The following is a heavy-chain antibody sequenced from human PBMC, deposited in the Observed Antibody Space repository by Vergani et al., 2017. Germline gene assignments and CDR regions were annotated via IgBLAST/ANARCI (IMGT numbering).Heavy chain of an antibody. CDR2: IYTSGST. V-gene: IGHV4-4*07. D-gene: IGHD3-16*01. CDR1: GGSISSYY. J-gene: IGHJ4*02. CDR3: ARGLFTTGFDY. Sequence: QVQLQESGPGLVKPSETLSLTCTVSGGSISSYYWSWIRQPSGQGLEWIGRIYTSGSTNYNPSLKRRVTMSVGTSKNQFSVELSSVTAAGTAVYYCARGLFTTGFDYWGQGTLVTVSS.